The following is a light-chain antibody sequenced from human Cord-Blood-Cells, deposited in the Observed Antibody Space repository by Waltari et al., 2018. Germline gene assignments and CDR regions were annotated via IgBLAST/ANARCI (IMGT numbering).Light chain of an antibody. V-gene: IGLV2-23*02. Sequence: QSALTQPASVSGSPGQSITISCTGTSSDVGSNTLVSWYQQHPGKAPKLMIYEVSKRPSGVSNRFSGSKSGNTASLTISGLQAEDEADYYCCSYAGSSTLVFGGGTKLTVL. J-gene: IGLJ2*01. CDR2: EVS. CDR1: SSDVGSNTL. CDR3: CSYAGSSTLV.